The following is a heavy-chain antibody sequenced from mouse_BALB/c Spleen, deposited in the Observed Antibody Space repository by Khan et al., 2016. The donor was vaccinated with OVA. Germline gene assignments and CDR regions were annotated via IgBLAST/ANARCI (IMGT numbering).Heavy chain of an antibody. D-gene: IGHD1-2*01. CDR2: ISSGGHYT. J-gene: IGHJ4*01. Sequence: VQLKESGGDLVKPGGSLKLSCAASGFTFSSYGMSWVRQTPDKRLEWVATISSGGHYTYFPDSVRGRFTISRDNAKNTLYLQMSSLKSEDTAMYSCARTITTAKGDYYRMDYWGQGTTVTVSS. V-gene: IGHV5-6*01. CDR3: ARTITTAKGDYYRMDY. CDR1: GFTFSSYG.